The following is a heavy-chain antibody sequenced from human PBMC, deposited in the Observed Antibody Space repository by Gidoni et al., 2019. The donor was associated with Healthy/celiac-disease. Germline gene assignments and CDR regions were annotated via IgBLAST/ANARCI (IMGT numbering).Heavy chain of an antibody. D-gene: IGHD3-16*01. J-gene: IGHJ4*02. CDR3: AKDVGPIMITFGGVPRQV. Sequence: EVQLLESGGGLVQPGGYLRLSCAASGFTFSSYAMSWVRQAPGKGLEWVSAISGSGGSTYYADSVKGRFTISRDNSKNTLYLQMNSLRAEDTAVYYCAKDVGPIMITFGGVPRQVWGQGTLVTVSS. CDR2: ISGSGGST. CDR1: GFTFSSYA. V-gene: IGHV3-23*01.